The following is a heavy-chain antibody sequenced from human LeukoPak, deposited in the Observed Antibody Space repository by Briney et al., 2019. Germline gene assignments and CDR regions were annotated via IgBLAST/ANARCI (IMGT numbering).Heavy chain of an antibody. J-gene: IGHJ5*02. D-gene: IGHD2-15*01. V-gene: IGHV4-34*01. CDR2: INHSGST. Sequence: SETLSLTCAVYGGSFSGYYWSWIRQPPGKGLEWIGEINHSGSTNYNPSLKSRVTISVDTPKNQFSLKLSSVTAADTAVYYCARGLLHVHCSGGSCYFYNWLDPWGQGTLVTVSS. CDR1: GGSFSGYY. CDR3: ARGLLHVHCSGGSCYFYNWLDP.